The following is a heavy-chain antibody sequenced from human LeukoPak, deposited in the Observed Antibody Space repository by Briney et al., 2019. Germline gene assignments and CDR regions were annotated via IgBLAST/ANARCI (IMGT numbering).Heavy chain of an antibody. CDR1: GFTFSTYD. J-gene: IGHJ4*02. Sequence: GGSLRLSCAVSGFTFSTYDMHWVRQATGKGLEWVSAIGAGGDTFYPGSVKGRFTISRENAKNSLYLQMSSLRAEDTAVYYCARGRSSSWYYYFDYWGQGTLVTVSS. CDR3: ARGRSSSWYYYFDY. D-gene: IGHD6-13*01. CDR2: IGAGGDT. V-gene: IGHV3-13*01.